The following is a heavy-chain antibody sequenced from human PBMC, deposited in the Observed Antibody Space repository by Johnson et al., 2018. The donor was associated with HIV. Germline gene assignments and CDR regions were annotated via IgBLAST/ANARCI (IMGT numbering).Heavy chain of an antibody. Sequence: VLLVESGGGLVQPGWSLRLSCAASGFTVSSNYMTWVRQAPGTGLEWVSIIYSGDSTNYADSVTGRFTISRNKSKNTLYLQMNSLRAEETAVYYCGGVGRTGSAFDMWGQGTMVTVSS. D-gene: IGHD2-15*01. J-gene: IGHJ3*02. CDR1: GFTVSSNY. V-gene: IGHV3-66*01. CDR3: GGVGRTGSAFDM. CDR2: IYSGDST.